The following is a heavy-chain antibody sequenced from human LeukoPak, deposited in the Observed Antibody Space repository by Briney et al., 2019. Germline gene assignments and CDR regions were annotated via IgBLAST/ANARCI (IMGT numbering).Heavy chain of an antibody. Sequence: SGGSLRLSRAASGFTVSSNYMSWVRQVPGKGLEWVSVIYSGGSTYYADSVKGRFTISRDNSKNTLYLQMNSLRAEDTAVYYCAREIIQLPGYDYWGQGTLVTVSS. CDR3: AREIIQLPGYDY. CDR2: IYSGGST. D-gene: IGHD5-18*01. J-gene: IGHJ4*02. CDR1: GFTVSSNY. V-gene: IGHV3-53*01.